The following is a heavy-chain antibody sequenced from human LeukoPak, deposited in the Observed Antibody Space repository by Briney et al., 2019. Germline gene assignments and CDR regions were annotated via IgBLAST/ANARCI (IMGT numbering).Heavy chain of an antibody. V-gene: IGHV3-30*18. CDR1: GFTFSSYG. D-gene: IGHD1-26*01. CDR3: AKEYSGTYFDY. J-gene: IGHJ4*02. CDR2: ISYDGSNK. Sequence: PGRSLRLSCAASGFTFSSYGMHWVRQAPGKGLEWVAVISYDGSNKYYADSVKGRFTISRDNSKNTLYLQMNSLRAEDTAVYYCAKEYSGTYFDYWGQGTPVTVSS.